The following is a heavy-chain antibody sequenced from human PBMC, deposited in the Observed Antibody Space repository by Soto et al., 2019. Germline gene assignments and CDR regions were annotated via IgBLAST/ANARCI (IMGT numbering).Heavy chain of an antibody. Sequence: QVQLQESGPGLVKPSQTLSLTCTVSGGSNIRDGYYWSWISQHPGKGLEWIADISYSGSSYSNPSLKSRVTISADTSKNQFSLRLTSVTAADTAVYFCARATPAGSADFWGQGTLVTVSS. CDR1: GGSNIRDGYY. J-gene: IGHJ4*02. V-gene: IGHV4-31*03. CDR2: ISYSGSS. D-gene: IGHD2-2*01. CDR3: ARATPAGSADF.